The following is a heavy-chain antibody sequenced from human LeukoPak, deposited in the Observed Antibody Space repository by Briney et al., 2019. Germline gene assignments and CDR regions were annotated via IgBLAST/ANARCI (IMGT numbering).Heavy chain of an antibody. CDR2: IYYSGST. Sequence: SETLSLTCTVSGGSISSYYWSWIRQPPGKGLEWIGYIYYSGSTNYNPSLKSRVTISVDTSKNQFSLKLSSVTAADTAVYYCARGRYSAGDNWFDPWGQGTLVTVSS. V-gene: IGHV4-59*01. D-gene: IGHD3-9*01. J-gene: IGHJ5*02. CDR1: GGSISSYY. CDR3: ARGRYSAGDNWFDP.